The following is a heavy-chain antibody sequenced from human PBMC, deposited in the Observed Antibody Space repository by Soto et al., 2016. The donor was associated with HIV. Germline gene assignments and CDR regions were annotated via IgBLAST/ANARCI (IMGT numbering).Heavy chain of an antibody. Sequence: EVQLLESGGGLVQPGGSLRLSCAASGFTFSSYATSWVRQAPGKGLEWVSAISGSGGSTYYADSVKGRFTISRDNSKNTLNLQMNSLRAEDTAVYYCAKVYSSGAYYHYGMDVWGQGTTVTVSS. V-gene: IGHV3-23*01. CDR3: AKVYSSGAYYHYGMDV. D-gene: IGHD6-19*01. J-gene: IGHJ6*02. CDR2: ISGSGGST. CDR1: GFTFSSYA.